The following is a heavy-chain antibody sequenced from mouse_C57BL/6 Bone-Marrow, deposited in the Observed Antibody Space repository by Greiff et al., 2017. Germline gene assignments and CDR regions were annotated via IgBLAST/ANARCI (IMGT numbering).Heavy chain of an antibody. D-gene: IGHD3-1*01. CDR2: IDPEDGET. CDR1: GYTFTSYW. J-gene: IGHJ2*01. Sequence: VQLQQPGAELVKPGASVKLSCKASGYTFTSYWMHWVKQRPGQGLEWIGRIDPEDGETKYAPKFQGKATITADTSSNTAYLQLSSLTSEDTAVYYCARGGLYYWGQGTTLTVSS. V-gene: IGHV14-2*01. CDR3: ARGGLYY.